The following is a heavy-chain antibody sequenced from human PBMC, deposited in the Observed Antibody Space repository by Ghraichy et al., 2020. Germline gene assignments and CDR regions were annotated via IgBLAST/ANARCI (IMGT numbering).Heavy chain of an antibody. CDR3: ARHSYSSGNYGVPPNYGTDV. V-gene: IGHV4-39*01. Sequence: SETLSLTCTVSGGSISSSSYYWGWIRQPPGKGLEWIGSIYYSGRTYYNPSLKSRVTISVDTSKNQFSLKLSSVTAADTAVYFCARHSYSSGNYGVPPNYGTDVWGQGTTVTVSS. D-gene: IGHD6-19*01. CDR1: GGSISSSSYY. J-gene: IGHJ6*02. CDR2: IYYSGRT.